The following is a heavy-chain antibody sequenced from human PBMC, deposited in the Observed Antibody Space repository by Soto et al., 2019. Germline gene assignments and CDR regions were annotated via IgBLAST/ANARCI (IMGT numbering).Heavy chain of an antibody. V-gene: IGHV1-69*02. D-gene: IGHD3-10*01. Sequence: QVQLVQSGAEVKKPGSSVKVPCTASRGTFSYNTISWVRQAPGQGLEWMGRVIPMVGMSSYAQKFQGRLTITADKSTSTVYMVLNSLRPEDTAVYYCATNYGSGSTHFDYWGQGTLVTVSS. CDR3: ATNYGSGSTHFDY. CDR1: RGTFSYNT. CDR2: VIPMVGMS. J-gene: IGHJ4*02.